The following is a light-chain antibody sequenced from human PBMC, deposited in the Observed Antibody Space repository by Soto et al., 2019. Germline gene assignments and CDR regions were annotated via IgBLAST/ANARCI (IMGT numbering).Light chain of an antibody. CDR2: VAS. Sequence: DIQMTQSPSSLSASVGDRVTITCRASQNINKYLNWYQQKPGKAPEVLILVASSLESGVPSRFSGSGSGTDFTLTISSLQPEDFATYYCQQSYSSRLTFGGGTKVEIK. V-gene: IGKV1-39*01. CDR1: QNINKY. CDR3: QQSYSSRLT. J-gene: IGKJ4*01.